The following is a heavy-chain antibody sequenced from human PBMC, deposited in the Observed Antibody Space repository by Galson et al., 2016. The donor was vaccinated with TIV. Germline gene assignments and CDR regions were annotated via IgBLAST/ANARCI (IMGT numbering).Heavy chain of an antibody. CDR2: IIPLSGT. CDR3: ARGGHYALDV. J-gene: IGHJ6*02. Sequence: SVKVSCKASGGVFNNFAIIWVRQTPGQGLEWMGGIIPLSGTSYAQKFQDRVTITADESTKTTYMDLSSLRSDDTAVYYCARGGHYALDVWGQGTTVTVSS. CDR1: GGVFNNFA. D-gene: IGHD3-16*01. V-gene: IGHV1-69*13.